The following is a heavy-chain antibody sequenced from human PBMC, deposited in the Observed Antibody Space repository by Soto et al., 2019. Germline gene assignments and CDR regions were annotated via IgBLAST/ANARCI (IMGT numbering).Heavy chain of an antibody. CDR1: GGSISSYY. CDR2: IYYSGST. CDR3: ARDGGYCSSASCFPYYYYYGVDV. V-gene: IGHV4-59*01. Sequence: PSETLSLTCTVSGGSISSYYWSWIRQPPGKGLEWIGYIYYSGSTNYNPSLKSRVTISVDTSKNQFSLKLSSVTAADTAVYYCARDGGYCSSASCFPYYYYYGVDVWGQGTTVTVSS. D-gene: IGHD2-2*01. J-gene: IGHJ6*02.